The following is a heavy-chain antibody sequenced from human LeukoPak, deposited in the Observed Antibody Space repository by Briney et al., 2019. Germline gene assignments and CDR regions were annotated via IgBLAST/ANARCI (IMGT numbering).Heavy chain of an antibody. D-gene: IGHD3-22*01. CDR1: GGTFSSYA. J-gene: IGHJ4*02. CDR2: IIPIFGTA. CDR3: ARTYYDSSGLDY. Sequence: SVKVSCKASGGTFSSYAISWVRQAPGQGLEWMGGIIPIFGTANYAQKFQGRVTITTDESTSTAYMELSSLRSEDTAVYYCARTYYDSSGLDYWGQGTLVTVSS. V-gene: IGHV1-69*05.